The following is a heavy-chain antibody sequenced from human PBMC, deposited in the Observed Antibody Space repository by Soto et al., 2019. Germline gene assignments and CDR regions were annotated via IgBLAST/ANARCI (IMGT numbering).Heavy chain of an antibody. V-gene: IGHV4-31*03. Sequence: SETLSLTCTVSCGSISSGGYYWSWIRQHPGKGLEWIGYIYYSGSTYYNPSLKSRVTISVDTSKNQFSLKLSSVTAADTAVYYCARARNGEPKYYFDYWGQGTLVTVSS. CDR1: CGSISSGGYY. CDR3: ARARNGEPKYYFDY. D-gene: IGHD3-10*01. J-gene: IGHJ4*02. CDR2: IYYSGST.